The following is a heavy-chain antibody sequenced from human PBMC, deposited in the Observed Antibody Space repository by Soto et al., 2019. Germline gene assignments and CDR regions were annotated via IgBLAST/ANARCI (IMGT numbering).Heavy chain of an antibody. CDR1: GGSISGGVGGLYY. Sequence: QLQLRESGPGLVKPSETLSLTCTVSGGSISGGVGGLYYWSWIRQPPGKGLEWIGYIYVSGSTYYNPSLKSRLTISVDTSKNQFPLRLSSVTAADPALYYCAREVIPLTTDWYFDLWGRGPLVTVSS. CDR2: IYVSGST. V-gene: IGHV4-30-4*01. J-gene: IGHJ2*01. D-gene: IGHD4-17*01. CDR3: AREVIPLTTDWYFDL.